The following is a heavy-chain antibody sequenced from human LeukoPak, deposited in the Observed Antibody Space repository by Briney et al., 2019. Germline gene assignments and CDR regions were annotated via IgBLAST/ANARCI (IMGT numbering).Heavy chain of an antibody. J-gene: IGHJ4*02. CDR3: AREYYYDSSGLLYYFDY. D-gene: IGHD3-22*01. CDR1: GFTISSYG. Sequence: GGSLRLSCAASGFTISSYGMHWVRQAPGKGLEWVAVIWYDGSNKYYADSVKGRFTISRDNSKNTLYLQMNSLRAEDTAVYYCAREYYYDSSGLLYYFDYWGQGTLVTVSS. CDR2: IWYDGSNK. V-gene: IGHV3-33*01.